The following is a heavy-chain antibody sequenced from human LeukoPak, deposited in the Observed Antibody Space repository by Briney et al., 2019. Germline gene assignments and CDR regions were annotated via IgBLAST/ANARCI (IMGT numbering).Heavy chain of an antibody. D-gene: IGHD6-13*01. CDR1: GGSISSYY. Sequence: SETLSLTCTVSGGSISSYYWSWIRQPAGKGLERIGRIYTSGSTNYNPSLKSRVTMSVDTSKNQFSLKLSSVTAADTAVYYCAREEYSSSWYRSYYYYYMDVWGKGTTVTVSS. J-gene: IGHJ6*03. V-gene: IGHV4-4*07. CDR3: AREEYSSSWYRSYYYYYMDV. CDR2: IYTSGST.